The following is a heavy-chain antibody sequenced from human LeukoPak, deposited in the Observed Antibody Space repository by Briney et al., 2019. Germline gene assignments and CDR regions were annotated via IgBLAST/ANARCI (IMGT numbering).Heavy chain of an antibody. CDR2: ISWNSGSI. J-gene: IGHJ6*02. D-gene: IGHD2-2*01. CDR1: GFTFDDYA. Sequence: GGSLRLFCAASGFTFDDYAIHWVRQAPGKGLEWVSGISWNSGSIGYADSVKGRFTISRDNAKNSLYLQMNSLRAEDTALYYCARGQLLFDYYYYGMDVWGQGTTVTVSS. V-gene: IGHV3-9*01. CDR3: ARGQLLFDYYYYGMDV.